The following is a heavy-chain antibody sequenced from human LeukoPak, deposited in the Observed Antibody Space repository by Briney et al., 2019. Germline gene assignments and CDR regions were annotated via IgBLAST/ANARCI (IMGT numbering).Heavy chain of an antibody. J-gene: IGHJ3*02. V-gene: IGHV4-39*01. Sequence: SETLSLTCTVSGGSISSSSYYWGWIRQPPGKGLEWIGSIYYSGSTYYNPSLKSRVTISVDTSKNQFSLKVISVTAADTAVYYCARRLSSSNWGYAFDIRGQGTMVTFSS. D-gene: IGHD6-13*01. CDR3: ARRLSSSNWGYAFDI. CDR2: IYYSGST. CDR1: GGSISSSSYY.